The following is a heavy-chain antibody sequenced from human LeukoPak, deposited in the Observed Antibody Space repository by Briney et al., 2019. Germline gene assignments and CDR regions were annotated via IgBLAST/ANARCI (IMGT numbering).Heavy chain of an antibody. V-gene: IGHV1-2*02. CDR3: ARVSTRYDSSGNY. J-gene: IGHJ4*02. D-gene: IGHD3-22*01. CDR1: GYTFTGYY. CDR2: INPNSGGT. Sequence: ASVKVSCKASGYTFTGYYMHWVRQAPGQGLEWMGWINPNSGGTNYAQKFQGGVTMTRDTSISTAYMELSRLRSDDTAVYYCARVSTRYDSSGNYWGQGTLVTVSS.